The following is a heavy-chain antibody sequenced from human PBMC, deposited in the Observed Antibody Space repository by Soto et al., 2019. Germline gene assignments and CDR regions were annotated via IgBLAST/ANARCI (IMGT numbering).Heavy chain of an antibody. CDR3: AGPGYSNSWYEDYFAY. V-gene: IGHV3-73*02. J-gene: IGHJ4*02. CDR2: IRSKANNFAT. CDR1: GFSFSAAA. D-gene: IGHD6-13*01. Sequence: EVQLVESGGGLVQPGGSLKLSCVASGFSFSAAAMHWVRQASGKGLEWVGRIRSKANNFATASAASVNGRFTISRDDSKNTAYLQMNSLKTEDTAVYFCAGPGYSNSWYEDYFAYWGQGTLVTVSS.